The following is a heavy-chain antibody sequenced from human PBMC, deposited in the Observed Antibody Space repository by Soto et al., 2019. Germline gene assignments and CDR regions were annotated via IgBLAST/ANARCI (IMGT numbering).Heavy chain of an antibody. CDR1: GLIVTDNY. CDR3: ARGTYDDFYGMDV. J-gene: IGHJ6*02. D-gene: IGHD3-3*01. Sequence: EEQLVETGGGLIQPGGSLRLSCAASGLIVTDNYISWVRQAPGKGLEWVSIIFSGGSTYYADSVKGRFTISRDNSKNTVSLQMNSLRAEDTAVYYCARGTYDDFYGMDVWGQGTTVTVSS. CDR2: IFSGGST. V-gene: IGHV3-53*02.